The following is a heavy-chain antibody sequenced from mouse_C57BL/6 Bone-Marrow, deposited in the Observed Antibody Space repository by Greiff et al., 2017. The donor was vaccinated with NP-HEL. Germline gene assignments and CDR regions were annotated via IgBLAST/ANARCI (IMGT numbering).Heavy chain of an antibody. CDR1: GISITTGNYR. D-gene: IGHD4-1*01. J-gene: IGHJ2*01. Sequence: EVQLQESGPGLVKPSQTVLLTCTATGISITTGNYRWSWIRQFPGNKLEWIGYINYSGTITYNPSLTRRTTITRDTPKNQFFLEMNSLTAEDTATYYCARDDGTGLDYWGQGTTLTVSS. CDR2: INYSGTI. CDR3: ARDDGTGLDY. V-gene: IGHV3-5*01.